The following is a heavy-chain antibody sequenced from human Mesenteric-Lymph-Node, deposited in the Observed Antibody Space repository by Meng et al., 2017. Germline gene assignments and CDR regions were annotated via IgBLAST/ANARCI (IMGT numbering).Heavy chain of an antibody. CDR1: GDSISSGEYF. CDR2: MDYRGST. V-gene: IGHV4-30-4*01. Sequence: VQLQDSGPGLVKPSQTLSLTCTVSGDSISSGEYFWSWIRQPPGKGLEWIGYMDYRGSTFYNPSLKSRVTISVDTSKNQFSLKLSSVTAADTAVYYCARGPTTYFDYWGQGTLVTASS. CDR3: ARGPTTYFDY. J-gene: IGHJ4*02. D-gene: IGHD4-17*01.